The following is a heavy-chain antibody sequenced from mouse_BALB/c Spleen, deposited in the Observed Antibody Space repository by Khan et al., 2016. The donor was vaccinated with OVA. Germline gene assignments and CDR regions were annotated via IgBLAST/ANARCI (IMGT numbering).Heavy chain of an antibody. Sequence: QVQLKESGPGLVAPSQSLSITCTASGFSLTSYGVHWVSQPPGKGLEWLGVIWAGGSTNYNSALLSGLSISKDNSKSQVFLKMNSLQTDDTAMYYCAGLEDIWGQGTTPTVSS. CDR3: AGLEDI. V-gene: IGHV2-9*02. J-gene: IGHJ2*01. CDR2: IWAGGST. CDR1: GFSLTSYG. D-gene: IGHD1-3*01.